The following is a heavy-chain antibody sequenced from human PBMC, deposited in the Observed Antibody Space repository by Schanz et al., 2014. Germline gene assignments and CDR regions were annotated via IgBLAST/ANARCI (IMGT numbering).Heavy chain of an antibody. Sequence: EVQLVESGGGLIHPGGSLRLSCAVSGFTVSTNYMTWVRQAPGKGLECVSVLYTGGSTFYAESVRGRFFISRDSSKNTLFLHMNSLRAEDTAVYYCAKDLNRVATAPQSWGQGTLVTVSS. CDR3: AKDLNRVATAPQS. D-gene: IGHD5-12*01. CDR2: LYTGGST. J-gene: IGHJ5*02. V-gene: IGHV3-53*01. CDR1: GFTVSTNY.